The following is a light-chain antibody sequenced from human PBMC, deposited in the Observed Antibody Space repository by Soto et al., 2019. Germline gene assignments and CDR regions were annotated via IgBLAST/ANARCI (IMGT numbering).Light chain of an antibody. J-gene: IGKJ3*01. CDR1: QDISNY. Sequence: DIQMTQSPSSLSASVGDRVTITCQASQDISNYLNWYQQKPGKAPKLLIYDASNLETGVPSRFSGSGSGTDFPFTISSLQPEDIATYYCQQYDNLPPGAYTFGPGTKVDIK. V-gene: IGKV1-33*01. CDR3: QQYDNLPPGAYT. CDR2: DAS.